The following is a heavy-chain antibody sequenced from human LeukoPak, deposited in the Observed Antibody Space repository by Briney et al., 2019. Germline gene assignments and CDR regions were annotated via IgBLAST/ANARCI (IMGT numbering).Heavy chain of an antibody. J-gene: IGHJ4*02. CDR1: GGSISSGSYY. V-gene: IGHV4-61*02. D-gene: IGHD4-17*01. CDR2: IYTSGST. Sequence: SQTLSLTCTVSGGSISSGSYYWSWIRQPAGKGLEWIGRIYTSGSTNYNPSLKSRVTISVDTSKNQFSLKLSSVTAADTAVYYCARSYGDYGMTFDYWGQGTLSPSPQ. CDR3: ARSYGDYGMTFDY.